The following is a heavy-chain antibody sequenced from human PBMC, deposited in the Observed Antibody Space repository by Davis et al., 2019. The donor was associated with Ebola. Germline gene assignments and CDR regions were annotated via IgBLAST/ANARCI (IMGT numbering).Heavy chain of an antibody. Sequence: PGGSLRLSCTSSGYTYSSSWIPWVRQRPAQCLEWMGITYPGDSDTRYSPSFQGQVTISVDKSTRPAFLQWSSLKAADSAMYYCVRPDGWNSISAFDVWGQGTMITVSS. V-gene: IGHV5-51*01. CDR3: VRPDGWNSISAFDV. CDR1: GYTYSSSW. CDR2: TYPGDSDT. D-gene: IGHD1-7*01. J-gene: IGHJ3*01.